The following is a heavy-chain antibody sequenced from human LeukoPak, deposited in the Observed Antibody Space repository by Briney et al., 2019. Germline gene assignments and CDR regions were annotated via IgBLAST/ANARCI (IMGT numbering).Heavy chain of an antibody. CDR2: INPSGGST. Sequence: ASVKVSCKASGHTFTSYYMHWVRQAPGQGLEWMGIINPSGGSTSYAQKFQGRVTMTRDTSTSTVYMELSSLRSEDTAVYYCARGGSGSYYDTRSYYGMDVWGQGTTVTVSS. CDR1: GHTFTSYY. J-gene: IGHJ6*02. V-gene: IGHV1-46*01. D-gene: IGHD1-26*01. CDR3: ARGGSGSYYDTRSYYGMDV.